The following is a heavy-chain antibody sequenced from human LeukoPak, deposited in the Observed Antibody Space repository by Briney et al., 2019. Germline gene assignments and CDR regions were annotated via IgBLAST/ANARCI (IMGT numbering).Heavy chain of an antibody. CDR1: GFTFSSYG. J-gene: IGHJ4*02. D-gene: IGHD4-17*01. CDR3: AKVRDYGDFNGHFDY. V-gene: IGHV3-23*01. CDR2: ISGSGGST. Sequence: GGSLRLSCAASGFTFSSYGMSWVRQAPGKGLEWVSAISGSGGSTYYADSVKGRFTISRDNSKNTLYLQMNSLRAEDTAVYYCAKVRDYGDFNGHFDYWGQGTLVTVSS.